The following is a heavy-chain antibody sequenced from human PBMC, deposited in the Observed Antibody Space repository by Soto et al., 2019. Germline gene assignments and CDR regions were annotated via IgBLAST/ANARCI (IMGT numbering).Heavy chain of an antibody. V-gene: IGHV4-30-4*01. CDR1: GGSIRSGDFY. CDR3: ARGAVSSGWVFDY. J-gene: IGHJ4*02. Sequence: QVQLQESGPRLVKPSQTLSLTCAVSGGSIRSGDFYWNWVRQSPGKGLEWIGYIAYSGSTYYNPSLKSRVTISLDTSKDQFSLKLTSVTAADTAVYYCARGAVSSGWVFDYWGLGTLVTVSS. CDR2: IAYSGST. D-gene: IGHD6-19*01.